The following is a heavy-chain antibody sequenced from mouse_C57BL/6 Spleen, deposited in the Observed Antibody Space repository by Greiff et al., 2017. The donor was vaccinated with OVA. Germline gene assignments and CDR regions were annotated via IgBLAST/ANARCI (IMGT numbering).Heavy chain of an antibody. J-gene: IGHJ4*01. CDR2: INPNNGGT. D-gene: IGHD1-1*01. CDR3: ARCYYGRRDAMDY. V-gene: IGHV1-22*01. CDR1: GYTFTDYN. Sequence: VQLQQSGPELVKPGASVKMSCKASGYTFTDYNMHWVKQSHGKSLEWIGYINPNNGGTSYNQKFKGKATLTVNKSSSTAYMELRSLTSEDSAVYYCARCYYGRRDAMDYWGQGTSVTVSS.